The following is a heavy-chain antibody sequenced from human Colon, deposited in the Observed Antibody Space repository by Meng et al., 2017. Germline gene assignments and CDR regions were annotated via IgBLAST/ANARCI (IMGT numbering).Heavy chain of an antibody. D-gene: IGHD5-24*01. CDR2: AYYSGST. CDR1: GDSISSSTYC. CDR3: SRWAGGREFLDY. J-gene: IGHJ4*02. V-gene: IGHV4-39*01. Sequence: QLQLQESGPGLVKPSETLSPTCTVSGDSISSSTYCWGWIRQPPGKGLEWIGCAYYSGSTYYDPSLKSRVAVSVDTSKNQFSLILSSVTAADTAVYYCSRWAGGREFLDYWGQGTLVTVSS.